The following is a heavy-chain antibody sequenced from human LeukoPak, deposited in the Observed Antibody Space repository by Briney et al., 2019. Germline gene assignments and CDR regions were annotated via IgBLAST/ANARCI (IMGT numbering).Heavy chain of an antibody. CDR2: IYHSGST. CDR1: GYSISSGYY. CDR3: ARGDFWGGSIPGFDS. J-gene: IGHJ4*02. Sequence: SETLSLTCAVSGYSISSGYYWGWIRQPPGKGLEWIGTIYHSGSTYYNPSLKSRVTISVDTSKNQFSLKLNSVTATDTAVYYCARGDFWGGSIPGFDSWGQGTLVTVSS. D-gene: IGHD3-3*01. V-gene: IGHV4-38-2*01.